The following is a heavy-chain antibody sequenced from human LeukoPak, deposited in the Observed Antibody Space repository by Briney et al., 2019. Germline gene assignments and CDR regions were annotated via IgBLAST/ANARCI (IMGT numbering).Heavy chain of an antibody. CDR1: GGSISGHY. CDR3: ARHLGTDLRDAFDV. D-gene: IGHD1-7*01. CDR2: IYYSGTT. J-gene: IGHJ3*01. Sequence: SETLSLTCTVSGGSISGHYWSWIRQTPGKGLEWIGSIYYSGTTTYNPSLNSRVTISLDTSKNQFSLNLSSVTAADTALYYCARHLGTDLRDAFDVWGQGTTATVSS. V-gene: IGHV4-59*08.